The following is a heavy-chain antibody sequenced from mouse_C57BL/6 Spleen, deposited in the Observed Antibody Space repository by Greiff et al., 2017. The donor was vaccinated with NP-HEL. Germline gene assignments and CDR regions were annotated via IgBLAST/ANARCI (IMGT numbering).Heavy chain of an antibody. Sequence: VQLQQSGAELVRPGASVKLSCTASGFNIKDYYMHWVKPRPEQGLEWIGRIDPEDGDTEYAPKFQGKATMTADTSSNTAYLQLSSLTSEDTAVYYCTLITTVVEGYWGQGTTLTVSS. J-gene: IGHJ2*01. CDR1: GFNIKDYY. V-gene: IGHV14-1*01. CDR3: TLITTVVEGY. D-gene: IGHD1-1*01. CDR2: IDPEDGDT.